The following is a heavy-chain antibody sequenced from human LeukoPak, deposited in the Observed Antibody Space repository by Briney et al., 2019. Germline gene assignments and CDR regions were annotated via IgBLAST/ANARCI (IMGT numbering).Heavy chain of an antibody. Sequence: GRSLRLSCAASGFTFSSYGMHWVRQAPGKGLEWVAVIWYDGSNKHYADSVKGRFTISRDNSKNTLYLQMNSLRAEDTAVYYCARANPYGDYFDYWGQGTLVTVSS. J-gene: IGHJ4*02. CDR1: GFTFSSYG. V-gene: IGHV3-33*01. CDR2: IWYDGSNK. D-gene: IGHD4-17*01. CDR3: ARANPYGDYFDY.